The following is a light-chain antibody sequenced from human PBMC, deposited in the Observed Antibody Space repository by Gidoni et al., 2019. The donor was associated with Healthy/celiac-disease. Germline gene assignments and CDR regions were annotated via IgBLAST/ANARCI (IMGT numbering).Light chain of an antibody. CDR2: GAS. J-gene: IGKJ1*01. CDR1: QSVSSIY. V-gene: IGKV3-20*01. Sequence: EIVLTQSPGTLSLSPGERATLSCRSSQSVSSIYLTWYQQKPGQAPRLLIYGASSRATGIPDRFSGSGSGTDFTLTISRLEPEDVAVYYCQQYGSSHWTFGQGTKVEIK. CDR3: QQYGSSHWT.